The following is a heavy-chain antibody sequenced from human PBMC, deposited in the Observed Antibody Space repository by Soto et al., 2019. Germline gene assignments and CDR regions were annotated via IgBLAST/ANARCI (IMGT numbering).Heavy chain of an antibody. J-gene: IGHJ6*02. CDR1: GFTFSSYA. D-gene: IGHD3-10*01. CDR2: ISGSGGST. CDR3: AKDRGCSIGPMDV. Sequence: GGSLRLSCAASGFTFSSYAMSWVRQAPGKGLEWVSAISGSGGSTYYADSVKGRLTISRDNSKNTLYLQMNSLRAEDTAVYYCAKDRGCSIGPMDVWGQGTTVTVSS. V-gene: IGHV3-23*01.